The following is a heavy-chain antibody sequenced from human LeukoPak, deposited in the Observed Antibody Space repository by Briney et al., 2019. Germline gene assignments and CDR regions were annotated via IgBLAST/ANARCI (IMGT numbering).Heavy chain of an antibody. CDR1: GGTFSSYA. J-gene: IGHJ3*02. Sequence: ASVKVSCKASGGTFSSYAISWVRQAPGQGLEWMGGIIPIFGTANYAQKFQGRVTITRDESTSTAYMELSSLISEDTAVYCCAREGYYTGGGAFDIWGQGTMVTVSS. CDR2: IIPIFGTA. D-gene: IGHD3-3*01. CDR3: AREGYYTGGGAFDI. V-gene: IGHV1-69*05.